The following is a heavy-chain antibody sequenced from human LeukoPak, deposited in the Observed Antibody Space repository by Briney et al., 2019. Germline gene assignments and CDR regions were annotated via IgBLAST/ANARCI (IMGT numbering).Heavy chain of an antibody. J-gene: IGHJ3*02. CDR3: ARYSNYGGVGAFDI. CDR1: GFTVSSNY. CDR2: IYSGGST. Sequence: GESLKISCTASGFTVSSNYMSWVRQAPGKGLEWVSVIYSGGSTYYADSVKGRFTISRDNSKNTLYLQMNSLRAEDTAVYYCARYSNYGGVGAFDIWGQGTMVTVSS. D-gene: IGHD4-11*01. V-gene: IGHV3-66*01.